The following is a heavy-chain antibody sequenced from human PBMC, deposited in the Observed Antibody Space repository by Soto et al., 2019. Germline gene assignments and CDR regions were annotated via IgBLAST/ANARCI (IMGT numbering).Heavy chain of an antibody. CDR2: ISYDGSNK. D-gene: IGHD2-2*02. J-gene: IGHJ6*02. Sequence: GGSLRLSCAASGFTFSSYGMHWVRQAPGKGLEWVAVISYDGSNKYYADSVKGRFTISRDNSKNTLYLQMNSLRAEDTAVYYCAKDPGWRYCSSTSCYTYYYGMDVWGQGTTVTVS. CDR3: AKDPGWRYCSSTSCYTYYYGMDV. V-gene: IGHV3-30*18. CDR1: GFTFSSYG.